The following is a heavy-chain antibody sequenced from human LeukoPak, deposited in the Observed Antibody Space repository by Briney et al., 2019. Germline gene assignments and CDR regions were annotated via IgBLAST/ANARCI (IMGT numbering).Heavy chain of an antibody. D-gene: IGHD5-18*01. CDR2: IYYSGST. CDR1: GGSISSYY. Sequence: PSETLSLTCTVSGGSISSYYWSWIRQPLGKGLEWIGYIYYSGSTNYNPSLKSRVTISVDTSKNQFSLKLSSVTAADTAVYYCARDPGSYGYYFDYWGQGTLVTVSS. J-gene: IGHJ4*02. V-gene: IGHV4-59*01. CDR3: ARDPGSYGYYFDY.